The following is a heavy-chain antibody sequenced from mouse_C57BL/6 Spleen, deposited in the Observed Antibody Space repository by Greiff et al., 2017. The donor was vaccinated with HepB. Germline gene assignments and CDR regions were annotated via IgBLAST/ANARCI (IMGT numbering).Heavy chain of an antibody. CDR1: GFTFSDYG. CDR3: ARENYPYYAMDY. V-gene: IGHV5-17*01. D-gene: IGHD2-1*01. CDR2: ISSGSSTI. Sequence: EVKLVESGGGLVKPGGSLKLSCAASGFTFSDYGMHWVRQAPEKGLEWVAYISSGSSTIYYADTVKGRFTISRDNAKNTLFLQMTSLRSEDTAMYYCARENYPYYAMDYWGQGTSVTVSS. J-gene: IGHJ4*01.